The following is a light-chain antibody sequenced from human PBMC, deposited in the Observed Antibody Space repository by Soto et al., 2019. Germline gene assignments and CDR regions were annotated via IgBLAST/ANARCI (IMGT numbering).Light chain of an antibody. CDR2: GAS. J-gene: IGKJ1*01. V-gene: IGKV3-15*01. CDR1: QSVSNN. Sequence: EIVMTQSPATLSVSPGERATLSCRASQSVSNNLAWYQQKPGQAPRLLIYGASTRATGVPARFSGSGSGTEFTLTISSLQSEDFAVYYCQQYNNWPLFGQGTKVEIK. CDR3: QQYNNWPL.